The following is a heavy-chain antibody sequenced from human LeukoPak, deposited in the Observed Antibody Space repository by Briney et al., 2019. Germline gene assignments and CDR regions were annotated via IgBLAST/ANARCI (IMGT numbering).Heavy chain of an antibody. V-gene: IGHV1-2*02. CDR1: GYSLTGYF. Sequence: ASVKASRKASGYSLTGYFMQWVRQAPGQGLEWMGWINPNSGDTNYAHKFQGRVTMTRDTSISTAYMELSRLRSDDAAVYYCARRFYYAMDVWGQGATVTVSS. CDR2: INPNSGDT. CDR3: ARRFYYAMDV. D-gene: IGHD3-16*01. J-gene: IGHJ6*02.